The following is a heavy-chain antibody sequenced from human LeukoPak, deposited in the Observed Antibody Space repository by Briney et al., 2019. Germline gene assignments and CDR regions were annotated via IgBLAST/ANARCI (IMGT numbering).Heavy chain of an antibody. CDR1: GYTFTTYN. J-gene: IGHJ3*02. V-gene: IGHV1-18*01. CDR2: ISGYNGNT. Sequence: ASVKVSCKASGYTFTTYNINWVRQAPGQGLEWMGWISGYNGNTNYAQKLQGRVTMTTDTSTSTAYMELRSLKSDDTAVYYCASLKNYYDSSGYLVTDAFDIWGQGTMVTVSS. CDR3: ASLKNYYDSSGYLVTDAFDI. D-gene: IGHD3-22*01.